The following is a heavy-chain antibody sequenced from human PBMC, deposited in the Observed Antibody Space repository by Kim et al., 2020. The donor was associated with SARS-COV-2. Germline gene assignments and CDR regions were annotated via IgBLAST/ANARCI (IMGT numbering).Heavy chain of an antibody. CDR3: ARGGGAYCGGDCYSKEN. J-gene: IGHJ4*02. CDR1: GGSVSSGSYY. CDR2: IYYSGST. D-gene: IGHD2-21*02. V-gene: IGHV4-61*01. Sequence: SETLSLTCTVSGGSVSSGSYYWSWIRQPPGKGLEWIGYIYYSGSTNYNPSLKSRVTISVDTSKNQFSLKLSPVTAADTAVYYCARGGGAYCGGDCYSKENWGQGTLVTVSS.